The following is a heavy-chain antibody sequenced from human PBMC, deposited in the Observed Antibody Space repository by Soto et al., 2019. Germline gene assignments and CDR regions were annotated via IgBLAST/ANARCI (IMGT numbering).Heavy chain of an antibody. J-gene: IGHJ3*02. CDR2: ISFAGTAT. V-gene: IGHV3-74*03. CDR3: GRDRRLRGHTFEI. D-gene: IGHD2-21*02. Sequence: EVQLVESGGGLVQPGGSLRLSCAASGFSFSSSWMHWVRQAPGKGLVWVSRISFAGTATTSADAVKGRFIISRDNAKNTLFLQMHNLRADDTAMYYCGRDRRLRGHTFEIWGQGPFVSGSS. CDR1: GFSFSSSW.